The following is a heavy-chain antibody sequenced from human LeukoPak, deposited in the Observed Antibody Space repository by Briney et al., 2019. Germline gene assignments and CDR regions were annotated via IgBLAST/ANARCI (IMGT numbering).Heavy chain of an antibody. V-gene: IGHV3-23*01. J-gene: IGHJ4*01. CDR2: ISGSGDST. CDR3: AKDHKYTGSSRALDY. D-gene: IGHD5-12*01. Sequence: GGSLRPSCAASGLTFRSYAMSWVRQAPGEGLEWVSEISGSGDSTNYADSVKGRFTISRDNSKNTLYLQMNSLRAEDTAVYYCAKDHKYTGSSRALDYWGHGTLVTVSS. CDR1: GLTFRSYA.